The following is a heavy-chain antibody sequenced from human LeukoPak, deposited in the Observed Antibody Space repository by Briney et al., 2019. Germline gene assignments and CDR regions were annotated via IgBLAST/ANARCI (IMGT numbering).Heavy chain of an antibody. CDR1: GFTFSDYY. J-gene: IGHJ4*02. V-gene: IGHV3-11*06. Sequence: GGSLRLSCAASGFTFSDYYMSWIRQAPGKGLEWVSYISSSSSYTNYADSVKGRFTISRDNAKNSLYLRMNSLRAEDTAVYYCARDRFGELDFDYWGQGTLVTVSS. CDR3: ARDRFGELDFDY. CDR2: ISSSSSYT. D-gene: IGHD3-10*01.